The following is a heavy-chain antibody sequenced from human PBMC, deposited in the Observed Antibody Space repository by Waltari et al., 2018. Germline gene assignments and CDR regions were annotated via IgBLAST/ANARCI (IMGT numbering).Heavy chain of an antibody. D-gene: IGHD2-2*01. V-gene: IGHV1-18*01. CDR1: GYTFTSYG. CDR2: ISADNGNT. Sequence: QVQLVQSGAEVKKPGASVKVSCKASGYTFTSYGISWVRQAPGQGLEWMGWISADNGNTSNAQKLKGRVTMTTETSTSTAYMELRSLRSDDTAWYYGARDMGGHIVVVPAAPPFDYWGQGTLVTVSS. J-gene: IGHJ4*02. CDR3: ARDMGGHIVVVPAAPPFDY.